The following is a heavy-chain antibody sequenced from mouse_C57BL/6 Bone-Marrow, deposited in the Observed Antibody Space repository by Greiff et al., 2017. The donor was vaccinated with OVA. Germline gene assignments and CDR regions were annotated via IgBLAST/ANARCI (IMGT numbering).Heavy chain of an antibody. Sequence: QVHVKQSGAELVRPGSSVKLSCKASGYTFTSYWMDWVKQRPGQGLEWIGNIYPSDSETHYNQKFKDKATLTVDKSSSTAYMQLSSLTSEDSAVYYCARCYGSFCFDYWGQGTTLTVSS. CDR3: ARCYGSFCFDY. V-gene: IGHV1-61*01. CDR2: IYPSDSET. J-gene: IGHJ2*01. D-gene: IGHD1-1*01. CDR1: GYTFTSYW.